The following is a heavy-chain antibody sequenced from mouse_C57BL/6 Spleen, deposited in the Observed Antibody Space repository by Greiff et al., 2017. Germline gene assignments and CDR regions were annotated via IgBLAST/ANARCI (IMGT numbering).Heavy chain of an antibody. V-gene: IGHV1-84*01. CDR3: ARRSYYGNYDAMDY. CDR2: IYPGSGNT. CDR1: GYTFTDYY. J-gene: IGHJ4*01. D-gene: IGHD2-1*01. Sequence: VQVVESGPELVKPGASVKISCKASGYTFTDYYINWVKQRPGQGLEWIGWIYPGSGNTKYNEKFKGKATLTVDTSSSTAYMQLSSLTSEDSAVYFCARRSYYGNYDAMDYWGQGTSVTVSS.